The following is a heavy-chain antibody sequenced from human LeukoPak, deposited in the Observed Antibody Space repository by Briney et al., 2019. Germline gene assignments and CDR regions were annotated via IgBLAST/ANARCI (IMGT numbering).Heavy chain of an antibody. V-gene: IGHV5-51*01. Sequence: GESLKISCKGSGYSFTSYWIGWVRQMPGKGLEWMGIIHPGDSDTRYGPSFQGQVTISADKSINTAYLQWSSLKASDTAMYYCARHGPGFTSSPGPDYWGQGTLVTVSS. CDR3: ARHGPGFTSSPGPDY. CDR1: GYSFTSYW. CDR2: IHPGDSDT. D-gene: IGHD3-10*01. J-gene: IGHJ4*02.